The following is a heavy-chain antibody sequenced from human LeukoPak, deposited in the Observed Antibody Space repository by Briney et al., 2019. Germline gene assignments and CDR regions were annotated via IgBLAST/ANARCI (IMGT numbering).Heavy chain of an antibody. CDR2: IIPIFGTA. CDR1: AGTFSSYA. CDR3: ARVAAVTYYYYYMDV. V-gene: IGHV1-69*13. D-gene: IGHD2-15*01. Sequence: VKVSCKASAGTFSSYAISWVRQAPGQGLEWMGGIIPIFGTANYAQKFQGRVTITADESTSTAYMELSSLRSEDTAVYYCARVAAVTYYYYYMDVWGKGTTVTVSS. J-gene: IGHJ6*03.